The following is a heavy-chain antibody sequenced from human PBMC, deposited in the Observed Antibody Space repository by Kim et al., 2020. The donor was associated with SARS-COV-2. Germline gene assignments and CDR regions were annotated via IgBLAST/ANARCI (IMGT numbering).Heavy chain of an antibody. D-gene: IGHD2-21*01. J-gene: IGHJ4*02. Sequence: ASVKVSCKASGYTITTYVMNWVRQAPGQGLEWMGWMNTNTGNPTYAQGFTGRFVFSLDTSVSTAYLQISSLRAEDTAVYYCARSLIGRSDSWGQGTLVTVSS. CDR1: GYTITTYV. V-gene: IGHV7-4-1*02. CDR2: MNTNTGNP. CDR3: ARSLIGRSDS.